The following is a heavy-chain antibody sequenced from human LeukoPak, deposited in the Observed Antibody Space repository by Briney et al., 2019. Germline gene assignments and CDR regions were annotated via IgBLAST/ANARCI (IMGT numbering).Heavy chain of an antibody. J-gene: IGHJ3*02. D-gene: IGHD1-1*01. CDR1: GFTVSSNH. CDR3: ARALENLAFDI. V-gene: IGHV3-66*01. CDR2: IYSGGTT. Sequence: PGGSLSLSCTASGFTVSSNHMTWVRQAPGKGLQWVSVIYSGGTTYYADSVKGRFTISRDSSTSTLWLQMNSLRAEDTAVYYCARALENLAFDIWGQGTLASVSS.